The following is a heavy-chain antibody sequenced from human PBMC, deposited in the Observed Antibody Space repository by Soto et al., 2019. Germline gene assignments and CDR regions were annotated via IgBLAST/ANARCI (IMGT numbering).Heavy chain of an antibody. J-gene: IGHJ4*02. V-gene: IGHV3-30*03. D-gene: IGHD3-22*01. CDR1: GFTFSSYG. CDR3: ALLGPNYDSSGYHPFDY. CDR2: ISYDGSNK. Sequence: PGGSLRLSCAASGFTFSSYGMHWVRQAPGKGLEWVAVISYDGSNKYYADSVKGRFTISRDNSKNTLYLQMNSLRAEDTAVYYCALLGPNYDSSGYHPFDYWGQGTLVTVSS.